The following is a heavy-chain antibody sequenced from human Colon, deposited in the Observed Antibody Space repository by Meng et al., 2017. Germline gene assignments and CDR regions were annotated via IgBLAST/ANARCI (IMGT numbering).Heavy chain of an antibody. CDR2: IKEDGSKK. CDR3: ASWQNAGIVVSGTHYFDY. J-gene: IGHJ4*02. Sequence: GESLKISCAASGFTFSRYWMSWVRQAPGKGLEWVASIKEDGSKKYYVDSVKDRFTISRDNAKNSLYLQMNSLRAKDTAVYYCASWQNAGIVVSGTHYFDYWGQGTLVTVSS. D-gene: IGHD6-19*01. CDR1: GFTFSRYW. V-gene: IGHV3-7*01.